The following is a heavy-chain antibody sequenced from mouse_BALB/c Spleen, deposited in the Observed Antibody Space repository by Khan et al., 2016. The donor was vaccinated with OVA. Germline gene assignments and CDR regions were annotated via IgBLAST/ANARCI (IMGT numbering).Heavy chain of an antibody. Sequence: QVQLQQSGAELMKPGASVKISCKATGYTFSSYWIEWVKQRPGHGLEWIGEILPGSGSTNYNERFKGKATFTAATSSNTVYMQLSSLTSDDSAVYYCARYGNHCYFDVWGAGTTVTVAS. CDR3: ARYGNHCYFDV. D-gene: IGHD2-1*01. V-gene: IGHV1-9*01. CDR2: ILPGSGST. CDR1: GYTFSSYW. J-gene: IGHJ1*01.